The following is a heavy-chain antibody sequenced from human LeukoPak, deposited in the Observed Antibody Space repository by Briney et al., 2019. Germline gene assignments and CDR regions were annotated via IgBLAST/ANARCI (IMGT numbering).Heavy chain of an antibody. CDR3: ATDDFWSGLATPY. J-gene: IGHJ4*02. CDR2: IYSGGST. CDR1: GLTVSSNY. V-gene: IGHV3-66*01. D-gene: IGHD3-3*01. Sequence: GGSLRLSCAASGLTVSSNYMSWVRQAPGKGLEWVSVIYSGGSTYYADSVKGRFTISRDNSKNTLYLQMNSLRAEDTAVYYCATDDFWSGLATPYWGQGTLVTVSS.